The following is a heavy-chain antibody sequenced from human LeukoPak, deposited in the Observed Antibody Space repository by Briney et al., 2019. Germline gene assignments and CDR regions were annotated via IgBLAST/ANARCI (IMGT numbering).Heavy chain of an antibody. CDR1: GGTFSSYA. D-gene: IGHD2-21*02. Sequence: SVKVSCKASGGTFSSYAISWVRQAPGQGLEWMGRIIPILGIANYAQKFQGRVTITADKSTSTAYMELSSLRSEDTAVYYCARAVWTAHDAFDIWGQGTMVTVSS. CDR3: ARAVWTAHDAFDI. CDR2: IIPILGIA. V-gene: IGHV1-69*04. J-gene: IGHJ3*02.